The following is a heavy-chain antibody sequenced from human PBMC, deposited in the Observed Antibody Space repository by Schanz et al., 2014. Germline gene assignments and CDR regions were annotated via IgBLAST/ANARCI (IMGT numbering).Heavy chain of an antibody. V-gene: IGHV3-33*01. CDR2: IWYDGNNK. J-gene: IGHJ4*02. Sequence: QVQLVESGGGVVQPGRSLRLSCAASGFTFSSYGRHWVRQAPGKGLEWVAVIWYDGNNKFYADSVKGRFIISRDNSKNTLDLQMNSLRDEDTALYYCARSMIIVDKAFDYWGQGTLVTVSS. CDR1: GFTFSSYG. CDR3: ARSMIIVDKAFDY. D-gene: IGHD3-22*01.